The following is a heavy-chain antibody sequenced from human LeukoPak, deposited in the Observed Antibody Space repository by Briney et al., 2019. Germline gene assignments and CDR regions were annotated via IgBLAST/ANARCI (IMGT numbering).Heavy chain of an antibody. CDR1: GYTFTSYG. Sequence: ASVKVSCKASGYTFTSYGISWVRQAPGQGLEWMGWISAYNGNTNYAQKLQDRVTMTTDTSTSTAYMELRSLRSDDTAVYYCARDVSTVTPAEYFQHWGQGTLVTVSS. CDR3: ARDVSTVTPAEYFQH. V-gene: IGHV1-18*01. D-gene: IGHD4-17*01. CDR2: ISAYNGNT. J-gene: IGHJ1*01.